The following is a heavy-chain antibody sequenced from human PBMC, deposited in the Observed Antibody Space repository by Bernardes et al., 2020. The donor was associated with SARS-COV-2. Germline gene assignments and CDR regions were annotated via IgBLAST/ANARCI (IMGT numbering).Heavy chain of an antibody. J-gene: IGHJ6*02. CDR1: GYTFTGYY. CDR2: MNPPSGNT. CDR3: AREEMGNGTGPRGVDLEYYGMDG. D-gene: IGHD1-1*01. Sequence: ASVKVSCKGSGYTFTGYYMHWVRQAPGQGLEWMGWMNPPSGNTMYAQKFQGRVTMTRDTSNSTAYMELSSLTSDDTAVYYCAREEMGNGTGPRGVDLEYYGMDGWGQGPTVTGSS. V-gene: IGHV1-2*02.